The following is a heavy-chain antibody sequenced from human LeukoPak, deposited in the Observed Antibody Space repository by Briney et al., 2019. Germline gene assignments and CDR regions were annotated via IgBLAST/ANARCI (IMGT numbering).Heavy chain of an antibody. Sequence: GGSLRLSCAASGFTFSSYWMHWVRQAPGKGLVWVSRINSDGSSTSYADSVKGRSTISRDNAKNTLYLQMNSLRAEDTAVYYCARDRKQQLTLDVWGKGTTVTVSS. CDR2: INSDGSST. D-gene: IGHD6-13*01. J-gene: IGHJ6*04. CDR3: ARDRKQQLTLDV. CDR1: GFTFSSYW. V-gene: IGHV3-74*01.